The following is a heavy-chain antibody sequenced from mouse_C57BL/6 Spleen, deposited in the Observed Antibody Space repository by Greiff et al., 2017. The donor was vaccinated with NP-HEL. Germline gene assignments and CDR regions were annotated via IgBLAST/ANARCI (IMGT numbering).Heavy chain of an antibody. D-gene: IGHD1-1*01. CDR2: IDPETGGT. J-gene: IGHJ1*03. Sequence: QVQLQQSGAELVRPGASVTLSCKASGYTFTDYEMHWVKQTPVHGLEWIGAIDPETGGTAYNQKFKGKAILTADKSSSTAYMELRSLTSDDSAVYYCTHYDGSSYGYFDVWGTGTTVTVSS. CDR1: GYTFTDYE. V-gene: IGHV1-15*01. CDR3: THYDGSSYGYFDV.